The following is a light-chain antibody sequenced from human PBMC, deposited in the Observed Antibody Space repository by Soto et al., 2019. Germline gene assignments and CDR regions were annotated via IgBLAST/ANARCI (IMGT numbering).Light chain of an antibody. CDR3: QQLNSYLLT. V-gene: IGKV1-5*03. Sequence: DVKMSQSPSTLSASVGDRVTITCRASQSISSWVAWYQQKPGKGPKLLIYKASHLESGVPSRFSGSGSGTEFTLTISSLQPEDFATYYCQQLNSYLLTFGQGARLAI. J-gene: IGKJ5*01. CDR2: KAS. CDR1: QSISSW.